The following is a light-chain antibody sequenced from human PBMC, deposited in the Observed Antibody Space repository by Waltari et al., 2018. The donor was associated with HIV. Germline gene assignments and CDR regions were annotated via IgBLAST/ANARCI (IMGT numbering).Light chain of an antibody. CDR3: ATWHDRLWV. CDR1: SDNIGGRY. CDR2: RNN. J-gene: IGLJ3*02. Sequence: SVMTQPPSASGTPGQKVNISCSGSSDNIGGRYVYWYQKVPGAAPKLLIFRNNHGPSGVHARFSASKSGTSAFLAITGLRSDDEAEYYCATWHDRLWVFGGGTKVTVL. V-gene: IGLV1-47*01.